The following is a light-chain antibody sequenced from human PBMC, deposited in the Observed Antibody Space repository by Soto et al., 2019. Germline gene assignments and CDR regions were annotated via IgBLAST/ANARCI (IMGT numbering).Light chain of an antibody. CDR1: QSISFW. V-gene: IGKV1-5*01. J-gene: IGKJ2*03. CDR3: QQYNSFAPYS. CDR2: DAS. Sequence: DIQMTQSPSTLSASVGDRVTITYRSSQSISFWLAWYQQKPGQAPKLLIYDASTLYSGVPSRFSGSRSGTEFTLTISSLQPDDFGSYYCQQYNSFAPYSFGQGTKLEI.